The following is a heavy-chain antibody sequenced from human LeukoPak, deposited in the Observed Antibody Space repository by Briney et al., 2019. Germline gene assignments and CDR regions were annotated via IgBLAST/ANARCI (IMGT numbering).Heavy chain of an antibody. J-gene: IGHJ3*02. CDR1: GFTFNSYD. CDR2: ISSGSDTI. Sequence: GGSLRLSCAASGFTFNSYDMKWVRQARGRGLEWVSYISSGSDTIYYADSVRGRFTISRDTAKNSLYLQMNTLRVDDTATYYCGRTFDTWGQGTTVTVSS. V-gene: IGHV3-48*04. CDR3: GRTFDT.